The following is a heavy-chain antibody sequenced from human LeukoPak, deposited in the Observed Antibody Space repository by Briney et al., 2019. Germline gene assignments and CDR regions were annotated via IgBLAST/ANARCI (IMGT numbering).Heavy chain of an antibody. CDR2: IYSGGNT. CDR1: GLTVSSNC. V-gene: IGHV3-53*01. CDR3: ARDGYSGSYYRLYYFFMDV. J-gene: IGHJ6*03. D-gene: IGHD1-26*01. Sequence: GGSLRLSCAASGLTVSSNCMSWVRQAPGKGLEWVSFIYSGGNTYYADSVKGRFTISRDNSENTLYLQMNSLRGEDTAVYYCARDGYSGSYYRLYYFFMDVWGKGTTVTISS.